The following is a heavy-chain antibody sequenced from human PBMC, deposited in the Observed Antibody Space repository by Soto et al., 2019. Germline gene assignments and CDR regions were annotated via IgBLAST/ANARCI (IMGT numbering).Heavy chain of an antibody. D-gene: IGHD3-3*01. V-gene: IGHV1-2*02. CDR2: INPATGAA. CDR1: GYPVTAYY. CDR3: ARGGGVGVAGSAAFDM. Sequence: QLHLVQSGAVVKKPGASVTVSCSASGYPVTAYYMHWVRQAPGRGLEWMGGINPATGAAKYTQTFRGRVPMTRDTSTSTVLMELSGLTSEDTAVFYCARGGGVGVAGSAAFDMWGQGTLVTVSS. J-gene: IGHJ3*02.